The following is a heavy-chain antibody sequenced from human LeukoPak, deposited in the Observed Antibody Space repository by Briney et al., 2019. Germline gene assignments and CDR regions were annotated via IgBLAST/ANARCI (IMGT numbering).Heavy chain of an antibody. CDR1: GFTLNTYW. CDR3: ATGVGWLLRGLDY. J-gene: IGHJ4*02. D-gene: IGHD3-9*01. CDR2: MKEDGSEK. Sequence: GGSLRLSCEASGFTLNTYWMSWVRPAPGKGLEWVANMKEDGSEKYYVDSVKGRFTISRDNAKNSLYLQMNSLRVEDTAVYYCATGVGWLLRGLDYWGQGTLVTVSS. V-gene: IGHV3-7*05.